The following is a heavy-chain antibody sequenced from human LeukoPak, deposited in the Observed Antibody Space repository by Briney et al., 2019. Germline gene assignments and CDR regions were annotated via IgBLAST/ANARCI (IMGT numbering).Heavy chain of an antibody. D-gene: IGHD5-12*01. CDR1: GFTFSSYW. V-gene: IGHV3-74*01. Sequence: PGGSLRLSCAASGFTFSSYWMHWVRQAPGTGLVWVSRINSDGSSTSYADSVKGRFTISRDNAKNTLYLQMSSLRAEDTAVYYCAREGATDWYFHLWGRGTLVTVSS. CDR3: AREGATDWYFHL. J-gene: IGHJ2*01. CDR2: INSDGSST.